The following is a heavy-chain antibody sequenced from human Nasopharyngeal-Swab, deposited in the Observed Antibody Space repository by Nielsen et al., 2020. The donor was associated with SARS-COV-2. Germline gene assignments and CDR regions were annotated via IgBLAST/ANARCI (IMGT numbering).Heavy chain of an antibody. CDR3: AASLPYDSSGYYS. V-gene: IGHV1-58*01. D-gene: IGHD3-22*01. Sequence: WVRQAPGQRLEWIGWIVVGSGNTNYAQKFQERVTITRDMSTSTAYMELSNLRSEDTAVYYCAASLPYDSSGYYSWGQGTLVTVSS. J-gene: IGHJ4*02. CDR2: IVVGSGNT.